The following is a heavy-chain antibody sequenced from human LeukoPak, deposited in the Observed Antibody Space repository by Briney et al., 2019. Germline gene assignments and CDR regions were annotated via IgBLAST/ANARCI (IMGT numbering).Heavy chain of an antibody. CDR3: ARLSAAGRNYSAY. V-gene: IGHV4-4*02. Sequence: SETLSLTCAVSGGSISSNNWWSGVRQPPGKGLEWIGEVYHSGSTNYNPSLKSRVTMSVDKSKNQLSLQLTSVAAADTAIYYCARLSAAGRNYSAYWGQGAQVTVSS. J-gene: IGHJ4*02. CDR1: GGSISSNNW. CDR2: VYHSGST. D-gene: IGHD6-13*01.